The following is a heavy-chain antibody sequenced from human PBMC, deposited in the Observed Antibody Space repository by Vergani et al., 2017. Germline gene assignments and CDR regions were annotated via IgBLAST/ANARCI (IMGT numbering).Heavy chain of an antibody. D-gene: IGHD3-22*01. Sequence: EVQLVESGGGLVKPGGSLRLSCAASGFTFSSYSMNWVRQAPGKGLEWVSSISSSSSYIYYADSVKGRFTISRDNAKNSLYLQMNSLRAEDTAVYYCAKATMIVVVITPDYWGQGTLVTVSS. V-gene: IGHV3-21*04. J-gene: IGHJ4*02. CDR2: ISSSSSYI. CDR1: GFTFSSYS. CDR3: AKATMIVVVITPDY.